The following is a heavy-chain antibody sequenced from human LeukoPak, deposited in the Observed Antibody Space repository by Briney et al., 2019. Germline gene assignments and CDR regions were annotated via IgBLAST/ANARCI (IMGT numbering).Heavy chain of an antibody. CDR1: GDSISIYY. CDR2: IYNSGST. J-gene: IGHJ4*02. V-gene: IGHV4-59*01. CDR3: ARDRELGY. D-gene: IGHD3-10*01. Sequence: PSETLSLTRTVSGDSISIYYWSWIRQPPGKGLEWIGYIYNSGSTNYNPSLKSRVTISVDTSKNQFSLKLTSVTAADTAVYYCARDRELGYWGQGTLVTVSS.